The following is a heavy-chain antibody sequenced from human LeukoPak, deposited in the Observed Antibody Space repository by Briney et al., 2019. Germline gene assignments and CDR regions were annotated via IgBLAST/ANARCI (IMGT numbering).Heavy chain of an antibody. CDR3: AKERAGGWYYFDY. V-gene: IGHV3-23*01. CDR2: ISSAGVT. J-gene: IGHJ4*02. Sequence: GGSLRLSCAGSGFTLNNYAMSWVRQAPGRGLEWVSLISSAGVTYYADSVKGRFTISRDNSKNTLFLEMNSLSAGDTAVYYCAKERAGGWYYFDYWGQGTLVTVSS. CDR1: GFTLNNYA. D-gene: IGHD2-15*01.